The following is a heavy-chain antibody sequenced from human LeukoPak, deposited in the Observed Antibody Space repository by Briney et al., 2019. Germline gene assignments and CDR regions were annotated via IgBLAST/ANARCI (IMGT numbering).Heavy chain of an antibody. Sequence: AGGSLRLSCAASGFTFSSYSMNWVRQAPGKGLEWVSSISSSSSYIYYADSVKGRFTISRDNAKNSLYLQMNSLRAEDTAVYYCARAPEGLYDSSGYWGQGTLVTVSS. CDR1: GFTFSSYS. V-gene: IGHV3-21*01. CDR3: ARAPEGLYDSSGY. D-gene: IGHD3-22*01. J-gene: IGHJ4*02. CDR2: ISSSSSYI.